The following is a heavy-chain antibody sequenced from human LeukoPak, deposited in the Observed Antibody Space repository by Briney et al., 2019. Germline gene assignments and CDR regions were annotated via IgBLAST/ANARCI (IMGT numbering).Heavy chain of an antibody. Sequence: GGTLRLSCAASGFTFSSYGMSWVRQAPGKGLEWVSAISGSGGSTYYADSVKGRFTISRDSAKNSLYLQMNSLRAEDTAVYYCARGGYYGSGSYYYNYYMDVWGKGTTVTVS. CDR2: ISGSGGST. D-gene: IGHD3-10*01. J-gene: IGHJ6*03. CDR1: GFTFSSYG. V-gene: IGHV3-23*01. CDR3: ARGGYYGSGSYYYNYYMDV.